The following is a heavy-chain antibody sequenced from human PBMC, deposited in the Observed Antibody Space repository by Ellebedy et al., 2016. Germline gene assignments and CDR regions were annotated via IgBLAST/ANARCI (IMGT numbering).Heavy chain of an antibody. Sequence: GSLRLXXTVSGGSISSSSYYWGWIRQPPGKGLEWIGEINHSGSTNYNPSLKSRVTISVDTSKNQFSLKLSSVTAADTAVYYCARERVTIFGVVTGLDYWGQGTLVTISS. CDR2: INHSGST. J-gene: IGHJ4*02. CDR3: ARERVTIFGVVTGLDY. D-gene: IGHD3-3*01. CDR1: GGSISSSSYY. V-gene: IGHV4-39*07.